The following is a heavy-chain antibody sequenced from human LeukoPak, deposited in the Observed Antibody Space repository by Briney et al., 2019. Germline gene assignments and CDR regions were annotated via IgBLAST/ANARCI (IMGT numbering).Heavy chain of an antibody. J-gene: IGHJ3*02. CDR1: GGSISSYY. Sequence: SETLSLTCTVSGGSISSYYWSWIRQPAGKGLEWIGRIYTSGSTNYNPSLKSRVTISVDTSKNQFSLKLSSVTAADTAVYYCAKNWGSRGRAFDIWGQGTMVTVSS. V-gene: IGHV4-4*07. CDR2: IYTSGST. D-gene: IGHD7-27*01. CDR3: AKNWGSRGRAFDI.